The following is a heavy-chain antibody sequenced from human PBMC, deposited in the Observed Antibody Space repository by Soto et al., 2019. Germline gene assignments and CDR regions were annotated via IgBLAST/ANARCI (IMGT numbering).Heavy chain of an antibody. J-gene: IGHJ5*02. CDR1: GGTFSSYA. D-gene: IGHD6-6*01. CDR2: IIPIFGTA. V-gene: IGHV1-69*01. Sequence: QVQLVQSGAEVKKPGSSVKVSCKASGGTFSSYAISWVRQAPGQGLEWMGGIIPIFGTANYAQKFQGRVTITADESTSTGFMELSSLRSEDTAVYYCARDCRIRAARPEGWCAPGGQGTLVTVSS. CDR3: ARDCRIRAARPEGWCAP.